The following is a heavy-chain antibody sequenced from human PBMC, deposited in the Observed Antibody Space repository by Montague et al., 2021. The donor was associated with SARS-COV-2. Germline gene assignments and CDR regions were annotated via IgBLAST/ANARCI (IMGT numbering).Heavy chain of an antibody. J-gene: IGHJ6*02. CDR2: IFHSGTI. CDR3: ATLSRRTAAGTRDYFGLDV. D-gene: IGHD6-13*01. Sequence: SETLSLTCRVSGDSISTSTWWTWVRQTPGKGLVWFGEIFHSGTINYNPSLKSRVSISVDKSNNQFSLRLSSLIAADTAVYYCATLSRRTAAGTRDYFGLDVWGQGTTVVVSS. CDR1: GDSISTSTW. V-gene: IGHV4-4*02.